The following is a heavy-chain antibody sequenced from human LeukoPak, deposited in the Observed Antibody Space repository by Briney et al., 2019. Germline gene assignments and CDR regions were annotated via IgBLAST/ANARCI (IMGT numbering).Heavy chain of an antibody. Sequence: GGSLRLSCAASGFTFDDYAMHWVRHAPGKGLEWVSLISGDGGSTYYADSVKGRFTISRDNSKNSLYLQMNSLRTEDTALYYCAKDTYYYDSSGYTGAFDIWGQGTMVTVSS. D-gene: IGHD3-22*01. J-gene: IGHJ3*02. CDR1: GFTFDDYA. CDR2: ISGDGGST. CDR3: AKDTYYYDSSGYTGAFDI. V-gene: IGHV3-43*02.